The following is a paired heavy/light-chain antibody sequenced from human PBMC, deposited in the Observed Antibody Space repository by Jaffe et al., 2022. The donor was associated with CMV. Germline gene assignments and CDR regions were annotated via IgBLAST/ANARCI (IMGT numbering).Heavy chain of an antibody. CDR1: GFTFTGFQ. Sequence: QLVQSGAEVKKPGASVKVSCKTSGFTFTGFQIHWVRQAPGQGLEWMGWVNPHSGGTNSAQKFRGRVTMTSETSISTAYLQLDRLTSDDAAIYYCARERHDFGQAFDVWGQGTMVTVSS. V-gene: IGHV1-2*02. J-gene: IGHJ3*01. D-gene: IGHD4-17*01. CDR3: ARERHDFGQAFDV. CDR2: VNPHSGGT.
Light chain of an antibody. V-gene: IGLV3-21*04. J-gene: IGLJ3*02. CDR1: NPGNKR. CDR2: YET. CDR3: QEWLDGSDLWV. Sequence: SSVLTQPPSVSVAPGKTARITCAGINPGNKRVHWYQQKPGQAPVLVIYYETARPSGIPERFSGSSSGNTATLTITRVEDGDEADYYCQEWLDGSDLWVFGGGTKLTVL.